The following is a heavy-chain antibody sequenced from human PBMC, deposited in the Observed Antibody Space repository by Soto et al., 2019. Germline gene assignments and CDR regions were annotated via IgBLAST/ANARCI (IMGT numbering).Heavy chain of an antibody. CDR1: GYTFTSYD. CDR2: LNPKSGNT. J-gene: IGHJ4*01. CDR3: AREVAGKFCY. Sequence: QVQLVQSGAEVKKPGASVKVSCKASGYTFTSYDINWVRQATGQGLKWMGWLNPKSGNTAYAQKYHSSFTMSTGTSITTAYMELNSLRYEDTAVYYCAREVAGKFCYRGHGTMVTV. D-gene: IGHD3-9*01. V-gene: IGHV1-8*01.